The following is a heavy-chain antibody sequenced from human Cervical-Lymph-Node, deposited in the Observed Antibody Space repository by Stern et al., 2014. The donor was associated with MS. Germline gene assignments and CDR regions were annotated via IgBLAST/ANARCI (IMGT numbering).Heavy chain of an antibody. CDR3: VREDYEILTGSQNFDF. D-gene: IGHD3-9*01. CDR2: LNPANDNT. CDR1: GYIFTSYL. V-gene: IGHV1-3*01. J-gene: IGHJ4*02. Sequence: QVQLVQSGAEVKKPGASVKLSCSTSGYIFTSYLIHWVRQAPGQGLEWMGWLNPANDNTKSPQKFQGRLTLSKHTSATTAYMDLSSLRSEDTAVYFCVREDYEILTGSQNFDFWGQGTLVTVSS.